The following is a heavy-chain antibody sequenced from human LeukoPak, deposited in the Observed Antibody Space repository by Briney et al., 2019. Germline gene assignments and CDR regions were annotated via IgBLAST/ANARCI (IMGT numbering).Heavy chain of an antibody. CDR1: GGSISSYY. CDR3: ARGAGMAVIGNHLDC. CDR2: IYTSGST. D-gene: IGHD6-19*01. V-gene: IGHV4-4*07. Sequence: SETLSLTCTVSGGSISSYYWTWIRQPAGKGLEWIGRIYTSGSTNYNPSLNSRVTMSVDTSKNQFSLKLNSVTAADTAIYYCARGAGMAVIGNHLDCWGQGTLVTVSS. J-gene: IGHJ4*02.